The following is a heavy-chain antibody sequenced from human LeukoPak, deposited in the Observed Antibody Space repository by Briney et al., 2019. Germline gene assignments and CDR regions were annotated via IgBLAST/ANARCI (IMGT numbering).Heavy chain of an antibody. V-gene: IGHV3-23*01. CDR3: AKDVGKWESLHFFDY. CDR2: ISSSGGST. D-gene: IGHD1-26*01. J-gene: IGHJ4*02. CDR1: GFTFSSSA. Sequence: GGSLRLSCAASGFTFSSSAMSWVRQAPGKGLEWVSVISSSGGSTYYADSVKGRFTISRDNSKNTLYLQMNSLRGDDTAVYYCAKDVGKWESLHFFDYWGQGTLVTVSS.